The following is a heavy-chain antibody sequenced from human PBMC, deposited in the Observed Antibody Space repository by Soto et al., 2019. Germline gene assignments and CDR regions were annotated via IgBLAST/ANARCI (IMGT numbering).Heavy chain of an antibody. V-gene: IGHV4-31*03. CDR2: IYYSGST. CDR3: ARGGYCSSTSCRYHAFDI. J-gene: IGHJ3*02. D-gene: IGHD2-2*01. CDR1: GGSISSGGYY. Sequence: PSETLSLTCTVSGGSISSGGYYWSWIRQHPGKGLEWIGYIYYSGSTYYNPFLKSRVTISVDTSKNQFSLKLSSVTAADTALYYCARGGYCSSTSCRYHAFDIWGQGTMVTVSS.